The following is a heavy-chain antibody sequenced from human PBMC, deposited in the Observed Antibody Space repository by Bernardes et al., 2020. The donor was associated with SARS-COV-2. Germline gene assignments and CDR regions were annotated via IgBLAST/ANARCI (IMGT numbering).Heavy chain of an antibody. Sequence: SETLSLTCTVSGGSISSSSYYWGWIRQPPGKGLEWIGSIYYSGSTYYNPSLKSRVTISVDTSKNQFSLKLSPVTAADTAVYYCARHVKGSDGDCYPDYGGQGTLVTVSS. V-gene: IGHV4-39*01. D-gene: IGHD2-21*02. CDR3: ARHVKGSDGDCYPDY. CDR2: IYYSGST. CDR1: GGSISSSSYY. J-gene: IGHJ4*02.